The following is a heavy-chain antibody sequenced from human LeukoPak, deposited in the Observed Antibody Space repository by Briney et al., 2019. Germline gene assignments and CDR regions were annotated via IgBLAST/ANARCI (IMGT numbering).Heavy chain of an antibody. CDR2: IYYSGST. CDR3: ASTLGDSNWFDP. J-gene: IGHJ5*02. CDR1: GGSISSYY. Sequence: SETLSLTCIVSGGSISSYYWSWIRQPPGKGLEWIGYIYYSGSTNYNPSLKSRVTISVDTSKNQFSLKLSSVTAADTAVYYCASTLGDSNWFDPWGQGTLVTVSS. D-gene: IGHD4-17*01. V-gene: IGHV4-59*01.